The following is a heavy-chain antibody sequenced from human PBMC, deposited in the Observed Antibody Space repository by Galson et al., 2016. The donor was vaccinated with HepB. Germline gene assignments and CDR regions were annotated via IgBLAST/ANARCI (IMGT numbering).Heavy chain of an antibody. D-gene: IGHD6-19*01. CDR2: IYPGDSDT. V-gene: IGHV5-51*01. Sequence: QSGAEVKKPGESLKISCKGSGYTFSTYWIGWVRQMPGKGLEWMAIIYPGDSDTRYSPSFQGRATISADKSINTAYLQWRSLKASDTAVYYCARTGFSSVWALDYWGQGTLVTVSS. CDR1: GYTFSTYW. J-gene: IGHJ4*02. CDR3: ARTGFSSVWALDY.